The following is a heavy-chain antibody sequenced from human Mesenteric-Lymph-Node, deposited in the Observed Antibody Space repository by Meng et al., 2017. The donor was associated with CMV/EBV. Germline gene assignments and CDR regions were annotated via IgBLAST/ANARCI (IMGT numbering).Heavy chain of an antibody. CDR2: IRQNANEK. CDR3: TSTALTVTDY. D-gene: IGHD7-27*01. V-gene: IGHV3-7*01. CDR1: GFQFSDYS. Sequence: ESLKISCEASGFQFSDYSMSWVRQAPGKGLEWVANIRQNANEKSYVDSVKGRFTISRDNAINSLFLQMNSLTAADTAVYYCTSTALTVTDYWGQGTLVTVSS. J-gene: IGHJ4*02.